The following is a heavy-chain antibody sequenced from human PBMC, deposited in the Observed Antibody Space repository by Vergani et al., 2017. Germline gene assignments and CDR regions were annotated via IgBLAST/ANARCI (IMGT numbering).Heavy chain of an antibody. D-gene: IGHD2-15*01. Sequence: QVQLVESGGGLVKPGGSLRLSCAASGFTFSDYYMSWIRQAPGKGLEWVSYISSSSSYTNYADSVKGRFTISRDNAKNSRYLQMNSRRAEDTAVYYCARGCSGGSCYSGNYYYGMDVWGQGTTVTVSS. J-gene: IGHJ6*02. V-gene: IGHV3-11*05. CDR2: ISSSSSYT. CDR3: ARGCSGGSCYSGNYYYGMDV. CDR1: GFTFSDYY.